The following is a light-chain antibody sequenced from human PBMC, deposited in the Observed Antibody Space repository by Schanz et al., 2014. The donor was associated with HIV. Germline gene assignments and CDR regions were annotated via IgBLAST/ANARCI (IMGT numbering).Light chain of an antibody. CDR3: ASYGGSNNLL. Sequence: QSALTQPPSASGYPGQSVAISCTGASSDIGVSWYQQYPGNAPKLMIFALNRRTSGVPDRFSGAKSGNTAFLLISGLQDEDEADYYCASYGGSNNLLFGGGTKLTVL. V-gene: IGLV2-8*01. CDR1: SSDIG. J-gene: IGLJ2*01. CDR2: ALN.